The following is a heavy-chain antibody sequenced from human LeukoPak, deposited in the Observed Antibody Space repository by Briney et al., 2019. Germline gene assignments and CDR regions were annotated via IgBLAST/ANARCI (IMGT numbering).Heavy chain of an antibody. J-gene: IGHJ4*02. D-gene: IGHD2-15*01. CDR3: ARQVVAAATTFDY. Sequence: PSETLSLTCAVYGGSFSGYYWSWIRQPAGKGLEWIGRIYNSGSTNYNPSLKSRVTISVDTSKNQFSLKLSSVTAADTAVYYCARQVVAAATTFDYWGQGTLVTVSS. CDR2: IYNSGST. CDR1: GGSFSGYY. V-gene: IGHV4-59*10.